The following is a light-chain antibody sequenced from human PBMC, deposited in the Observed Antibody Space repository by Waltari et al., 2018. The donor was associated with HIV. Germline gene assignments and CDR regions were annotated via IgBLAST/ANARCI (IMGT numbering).Light chain of an antibody. CDR3: MQSMKLPQT. CDR2: EVS. J-gene: IGKJ5*01. CDR1: ESLLHSDGKTY. V-gene: IGKV2D-29*01. Sequence: IVMTQTPLSLSVTPGQPASISCKSSESLLHSDGKTYLFWYLQKAGQPPQLLIFEVSTRFSGVPDRFSGSGSGTDFTLRISRVEAGDVGIYYCMQSMKLPQTFGQGTRLDIK.